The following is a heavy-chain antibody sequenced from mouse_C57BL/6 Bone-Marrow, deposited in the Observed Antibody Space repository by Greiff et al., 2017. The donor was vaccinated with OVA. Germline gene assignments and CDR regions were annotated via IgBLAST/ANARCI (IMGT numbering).Heavy chain of an antibody. J-gene: IGHJ4*01. CDR3: AKIYYYGSIYAMDY. Sequence: EVMLVESGGGLVKPGGPLKLSCAASGFTFSDYGMHWVRQAPEKGLEWVAYISSGSSTIYYADTVKGRFTISRDNAKNTLFLQMTSLRSEDTAMYYCAKIYYYGSIYAMDYWGQGTSVTVSS. D-gene: IGHD1-1*01. CDR2: ISSGSSTI. CDR1: GFTFSDYG. V-gene: IGHV5-17*01.